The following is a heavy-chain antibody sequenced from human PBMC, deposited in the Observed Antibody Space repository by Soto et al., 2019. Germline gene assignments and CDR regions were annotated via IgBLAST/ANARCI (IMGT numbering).Heavy chain of an antibody. CDR3: ARGRRYCSVETCSDGLDV. J-gene: IGHJ6*02. CDR2: IFDSEST. D-gene: IGHD2-15*01. Sequence: TLSLTCVLTRGSVSSGGYSWNWIRQPPGKALEWIGFIFDSESTFYNPSLKSRVTISVERSKNQFSLRLTSVTAADTAVYYCARGRRYCSVETCSDGLDVWGQGTTVTVSS. V-gene: IGHV4-30-2*01. CDR1: RGSVSSGGYS.